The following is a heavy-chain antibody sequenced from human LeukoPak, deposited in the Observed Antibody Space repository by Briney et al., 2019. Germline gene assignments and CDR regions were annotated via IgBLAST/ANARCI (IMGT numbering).Heavy chain of an antibody. D-gene: IGHD3-22*01. Sequence: GGSLRLSCAASGFTYSSYWMSWVRQVPGKGLEWVANIKQDGSEKYYVDSVKGRFTISRDNAKNSLYLQMNSLRAEDTAVYYCAREMGGVWYDSSGYYDYWGQGTLVTVSS. V-gene: IGHV3-7*01. J-gene: IGHJ4*02. CDR1: GFTYSSYW. CDR2: IKQDGSEK. CDR3: AREMGGVWYDSSGYYDY.